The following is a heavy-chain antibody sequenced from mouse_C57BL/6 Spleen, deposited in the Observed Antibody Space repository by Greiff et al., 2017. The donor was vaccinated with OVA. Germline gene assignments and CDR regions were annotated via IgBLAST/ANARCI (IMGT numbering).Heavy chain of an antibody. Sequence: VQLKESGAELVRPGASVKLSCTASGFNIKDDYMHWVKQRPEQGLEWIGWIDPENGDTEYASKFQGKATITADTSSNTAYLQLSSLTSEDTAVYYCTTAGTWDYWGQGTTLTVSS. CDR2: IDPENGDT. CDR1: GFNIKDDY. CDR3: TTAGTWDY. J-gene: IGHJ2*01. V-gene: IGHV14-4*01. D-gene: IGHD4-1*01.